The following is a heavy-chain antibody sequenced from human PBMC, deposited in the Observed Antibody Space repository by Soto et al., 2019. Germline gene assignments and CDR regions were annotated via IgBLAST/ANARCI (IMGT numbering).Heavy chain of an antibody. J-gene: IGHJ4*02. Sequence: EVQLVESGGGLVQPGGSLRVSCAASGFTFSSYWMNWVRQAPGKGLVWVSRINRDGSSTSYADSVKGRFTISRDNAKNTLYLQMNSLRAEDTAIYYGASRGAVAVLHYWGQGTLVTVSS. CDR2: INRDGSST. V-gene: IGHV3-74*01. CDR3: ASRGAVAVLHY. D-gene: IGHD6-19*01. CDR1: GFTFSSYW.